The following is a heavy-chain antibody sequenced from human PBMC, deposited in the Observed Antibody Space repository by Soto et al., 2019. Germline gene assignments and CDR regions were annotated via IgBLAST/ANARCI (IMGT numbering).Heavy chain of an antibody. CDR1: GGTFSSYA. D-gene: IGHD3-10*01. Sequence: ASVKVSCNASGGTFSSYAISWVRQAPGQGLEWMGGIIPIFGTANYAQKFQGSVTTTADKSTCTAYMELSSLRSEDTAVYYCARYRPQLLWFGEFQHPNYYCGMDVWGQGTTVTVSS. CDR2: IIPIFGTA. CDR3: ARYRPQLLWFGEFQHPNYYCGMDV. V-gene: IGHV1-69*06. J-gene: IGHJ6*02.